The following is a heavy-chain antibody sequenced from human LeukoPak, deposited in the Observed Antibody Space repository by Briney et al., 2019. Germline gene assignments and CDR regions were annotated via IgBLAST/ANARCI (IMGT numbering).Heavy chain of an antibody. J-gene: IGHJ4*02. CDR2: IKQDGSER. CDR1: GFTFSSYW. D-gene: IGHD3-10*02. CDR3: ARDYAGGWIDY. Sequence: PGGSLRLSCAASGFTFSSYWMSWVRQAPGKGLEWVATIKQDGSERYYVDSVKGRFTISRDNARNSLYLQMNNLRVEDTAIYYCARDYAGGWIDYWGQGIMVTVSS. V-gene: IGHV3-7*01.